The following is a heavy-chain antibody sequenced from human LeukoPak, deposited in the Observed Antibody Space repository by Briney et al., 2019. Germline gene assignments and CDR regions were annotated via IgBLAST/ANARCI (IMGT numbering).Heavy chain of an antibody. D-gene: IGHD2-15*01. CDR2: ISGSGSST. V-gene: IGHV3-23*01. CDR1: GFTFSSYA. CDR3: TNRVGYCSGGSCYVYFQH. Sequence: PGGSLRLSCAASGFTFSSYAMSWVRQASGKGLEWVSTISGSGSSTYYADSVKGRFTISRDNSKNTLFLQMNSLRAEDTAVYYCTNRVGYCSGGSCYVYFQHWGQGTLVTVSS. J-gene: IGHJ1*01.